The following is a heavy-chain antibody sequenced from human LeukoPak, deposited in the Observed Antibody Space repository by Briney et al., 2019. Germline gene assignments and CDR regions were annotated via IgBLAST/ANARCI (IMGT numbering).Heavy chain of an antibody. CDR3: AKDAVDYFDNSGGAFDY. CDR2: VSGSGNDI. CDR1: GFTISNYA. Sequence: GGSLRLSCEASGFTISNYAIHWVRQPPGKGLAWVSVVSGSGNDIFYADSVAGRFIISRDNSENKVYLQIHSMRAEDTAIYYCAKDAVDYFDNSGGAFDYWGQGTLVSVSS. J-gene: IGHJ4*02. V-gene: IGHV3-23*01. D-gene: IGHD3-22*01.